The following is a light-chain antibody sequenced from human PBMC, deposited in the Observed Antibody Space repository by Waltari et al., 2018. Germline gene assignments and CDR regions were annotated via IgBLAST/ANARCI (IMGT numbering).Light chain of an antibody. CDR1: NIGSKR. Sequence: SYVLTQPPSVSVAPGQTARLTCGGNNIGSKRVHWYQQKPGPAPVLVVYDDSDRPSGIPERFSGSNSGNTATLTISRVEAGDEADYSCQVWDGSSDHVVFGGGTKLTVL. V-gene: IGLV3-21*02. J-gene: IGLJ3*02. CDR2: DDS. CDR3: QVWDGSSDHVV.